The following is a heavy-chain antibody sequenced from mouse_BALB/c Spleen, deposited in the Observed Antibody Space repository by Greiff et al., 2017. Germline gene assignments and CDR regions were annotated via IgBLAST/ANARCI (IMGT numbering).Heavy chain of an antibody. V-gene: IGHV1S56*01. J-gene: IGHJ3*01. D-gene: IGHD2-1*01. CDR2: IYPGDGST. Sequence: QVQLQQSGPELVKPGASVKMSCKASGYTFTSYYIHWVKQRPGQGLEWIGWIYPGDGSTKYNEKFKGKTTLTADKSSSTAYMLLSSLTSEDSAIYFCASAIYYGNYTAYWGQGTLVTVSA. CDR1: GYTFTSYY. CDR3: ASAIYYGNYTAY.